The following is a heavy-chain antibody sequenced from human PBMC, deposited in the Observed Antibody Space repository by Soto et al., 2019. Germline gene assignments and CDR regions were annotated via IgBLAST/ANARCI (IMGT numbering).Heavy chain of an antibody. J-gene: IGHJ6*02. V-gene: IGHV3-15*07. Sequence: PGGSLRLSCAASGFTFSNAWMNWVRQAPGKGLEWVGRIKSKTDGGTTDYAAPVKGRFTISRDDSKNTLYLQMNSLKTEDTAVYYCTTENLATLDGMDVWGQETTLTVSS. D-gene: IGHD5-12*01. CDR2: IKSKTDGGTT. CDR1: GFTFSNAW. CDR3: TTENLATLDGMDV.